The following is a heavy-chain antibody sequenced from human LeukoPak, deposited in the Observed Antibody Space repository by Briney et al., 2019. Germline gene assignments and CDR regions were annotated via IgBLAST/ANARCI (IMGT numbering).Heavy chain of an antibody. CDR1: GGSINKYY. D-gene: IGHD3-9*01. V-gene: IGHV4-59*01. CDR2: VHDSAGT. J-gene: IGHJ4*02. CDR3: AKGRKDFDTNLGPFDS. Sequence: SSETLSLTCTVSGGSINKYYWSWIRQSPGKGLEWLGYVHDSAGTIYNPSLKGRVTISVGTSKTQFSLKVTSVTTADTAVYYCAKGRKDFDTNLGPFDSWGQGILVTVSS.